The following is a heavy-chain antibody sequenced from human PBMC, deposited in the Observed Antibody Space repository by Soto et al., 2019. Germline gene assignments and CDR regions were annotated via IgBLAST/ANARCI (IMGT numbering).Heavy chain of an antibody. CDR2: IYNSGGT. D-gene: IGHD2-15*01. Sequence: SETLSLTCTVSRGAIPNDADYWGWIRQQPGNGLQWIGYIYNSGGTFYSPSLQSRASISVDTSKNHFSRKLSSVNAADTAGYYSARVGRCSGGSRPWLRSWGRRPRVTASS. CDR3: ARVGRCSGGSRPWLRS. V-gene: IGHV4-31*03. J-gene: IGHJ4*02. CDR1: RGAIPNDADY.